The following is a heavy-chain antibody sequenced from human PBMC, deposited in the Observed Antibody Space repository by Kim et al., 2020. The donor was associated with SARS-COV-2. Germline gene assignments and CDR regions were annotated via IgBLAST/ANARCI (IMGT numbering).Heavy chain of an antibody. V-gene: IGHV1-3*01. CDR1: GYTFTSYA. J-gene: IGHJ4*02. D-gene: IGHD2-21*02. CDR3: ARDLEAYCGGDCFFDY. Sequence: ASVKVSCKASGYTFTSYAMHWVRQAPGQRLEWMGWINAGNGNTKYSQKFQGRVTITRDTSASTAYMELSSLRSEDTAVYYCARDLEAYCGGDCFFDYWGQGTLVTVSS. CDR2: INAGNGNT.